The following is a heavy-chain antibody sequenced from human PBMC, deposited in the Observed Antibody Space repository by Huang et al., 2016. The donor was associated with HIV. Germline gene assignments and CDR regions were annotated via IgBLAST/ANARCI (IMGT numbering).Heavy chain of an antibody. CDR3: ARLPGSITMIRGVITDPY. CDR2: IYYSGST. V-gene: IGHV4-39*02. Sequence: QLQLQESGPGLVKPSETLSLTCTVSGGSIRSDNYYWGWIRQPPGKGLEWIGSIYYSGSTYYNPSLKRRVTITVETSKKHVSLRMRSVTAADTAVYYCARLPGSITMIRGVITDPYWGQGTLVTVSS. CDR1: GGSIRSDNYY. J-gene: IGHJ4*02. D-gene: IGHD3-10*01.